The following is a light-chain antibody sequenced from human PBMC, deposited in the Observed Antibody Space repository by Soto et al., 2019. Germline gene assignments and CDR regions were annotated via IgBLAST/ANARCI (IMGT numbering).Light chain of an antibody. Sequence: EIVLTQSPATLSLSPGQRATLSCRASQSVTSYLAWYQQKPGQAPRLLIYDASNRASGIPARFSGSGSGTDFTLTISGLETEDFAVYDCQQRSNWPLTFGGGTKVEI. V-gene: IGKV3-11*01. J-gene: IGKJ4*01. CDR1: QSVTSY. CDR2: DAS. CDR3: QQRSNWPLT.